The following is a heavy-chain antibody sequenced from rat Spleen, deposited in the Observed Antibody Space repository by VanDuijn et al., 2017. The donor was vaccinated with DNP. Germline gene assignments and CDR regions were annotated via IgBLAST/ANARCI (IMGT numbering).Heavy chain of an antibody. Sequence: EVQVVESGGGLVQPGRSMTVSCAVSGFTFSDYNMAWVRQAPTKGLEWVASISNSGGSIYYRDSVKGRFTISRDNAESTLYLQMDSLRSEETATYYCARVQLGYYALDAWGQGTSVTVSS. CDR1: GFTFSDYN. D-gene: IGHD5-1*01. CDR2: ISNSGGSI. V-gene: IGHV5S11*01. CDR3: ARVQLGYYALDA. J-gene: IGHJ4*01.